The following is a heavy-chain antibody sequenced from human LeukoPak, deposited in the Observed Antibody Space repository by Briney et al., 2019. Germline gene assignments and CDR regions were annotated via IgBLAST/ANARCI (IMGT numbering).Heavy chain of an antibody. V-gene: IGHV4-34*01. D-gene: IGHD3-22*01. Sequence: SETLSLTCAVYGGSFSGYYWSWIRQPPGKGLEWIGEINHSGSTNYNPSLKSRVTISVDKSKNQFSLKLSSVTAADTAVYYCASTTSFYYDSSGYYPWWGQGTLVTVSS. CDR3: ASTTSFYYDSSGYYPW. CDR2: INHSGST. J-gene: IGHJ4*02. CDR1: GGSFSGYY.